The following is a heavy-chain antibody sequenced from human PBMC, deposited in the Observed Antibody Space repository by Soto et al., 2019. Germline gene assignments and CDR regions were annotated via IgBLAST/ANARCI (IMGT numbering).Heavy chain of an antibody. D-gene: IGHD2-2*01. CDR3: ARGGRYCSSTSCYSATRIILRY. CDR2: INPNSGGT. V-gene: IGHV1-2*04. CDR1: GYTFTGYY. J-gene: IGHJ4*02. Sequence: QVQLVQSGAEVKKPGASVKVSCKASGYTFTGYYMHWVRQAPGQGLEWMGWINPNSGGTNYAQKFQGWVTMTRDTSISTAYMELSRLRSDDTAVYYCARGGRYCSSTSCYSATRIILRYWGQGTLVTVSS.